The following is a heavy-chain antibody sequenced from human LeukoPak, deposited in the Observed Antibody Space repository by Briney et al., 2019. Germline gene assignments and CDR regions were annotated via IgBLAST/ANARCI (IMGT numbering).Heavy chain of an antibody. CDR3: ARRSYHESSGYSGH. J-gene: IGHJ4*02. CDR1: GFIFSSYG. V-gene: IGHV3-33*01. D-gene: IGHD3-22*01. CDR2: IWYDGSHQ. Sequence: GKSLRLSCVASGFIFSSYGMHWVRQAPGKGLEWVAVIWYDGSHQSYADSVQGRFSISKDNSNNTLFLQMDSLRVEDTATYYCARRSYHESSGYSGHWGQGTRVIVSS.